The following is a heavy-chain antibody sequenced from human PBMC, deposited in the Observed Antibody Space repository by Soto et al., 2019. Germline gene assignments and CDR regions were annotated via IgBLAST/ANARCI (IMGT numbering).Heavy chain of an antibody. D-gene: IGHD2-15*01. CDR3: ATGEWGIGGSYYGV. CDR1: GFTFSSYV. J-gene: IGHJ4*02. CDR2: ISGSGSST. V-gene: IGHV3-23*01. Sequence: EVQLLESGGDLVQPGGSLRLSCAASGFTFSSYVMNWVRQTPRKGLEWVSAISGSGSSTYYGDSVKGRFTISRDNSKNTLYLEMNRLRVEDTAVYDCATGEWGIGGSYYGVWGQGTLVTVSS.